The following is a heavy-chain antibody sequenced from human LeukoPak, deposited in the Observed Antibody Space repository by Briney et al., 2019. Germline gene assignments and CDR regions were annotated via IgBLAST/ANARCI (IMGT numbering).Heavy chain of an antibody. D-gene: IGHD6-19*01. CDR3: ARTDPKYSSGWYDY. CDR1: GGSISRSSYY. CDR2: IYYSGST. Sequence: PSETLSLTCTVSGGSISRSSYYWGWIRQPPGKGLERIGSIYYSGSTYYNPSLKSRVTISVDTSKNQFSLKLSSVTAADTAVYYCARTDPKYSSGWYDYWGQGTLVTVSS. V-gene: IGHV4-39*01. J-gene: IGHJ4*02.